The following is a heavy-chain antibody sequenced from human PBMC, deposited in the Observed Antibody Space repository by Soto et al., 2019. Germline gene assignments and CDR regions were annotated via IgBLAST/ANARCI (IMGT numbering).Heavy chain of an antibody. CDR3: VRHAQWIIRAY. D-gene: IGHD5-12*01. Sequence: GASVKVACKASGGTFSSYTISWVRQAPGQGLEWMGRIIPILGIANYAQKFQGRVTITADKSTSTAYMELSSLRSEDTAVYYCVRHAQWIIRAYWGQGSLVTVSS. CDR1: GGTFSSYT. J-gene: IGHJ4*02. V-gene: IGHV1-69*02. CDR2: IIPILGIA.